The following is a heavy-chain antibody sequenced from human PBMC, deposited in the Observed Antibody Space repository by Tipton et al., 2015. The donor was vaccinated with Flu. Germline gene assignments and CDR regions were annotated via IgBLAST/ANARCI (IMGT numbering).Heavy chain of an antibody. Sequence: QVQLVQSGGGVVQPGRSLRLSCAASGFTFSIYGMHWVRQAPGKGLEWVAVILYDGNKKYYADSVKGRFTISRDNSKNTMYLQMNSLRVEDTAVYYCAKLRTAYHRGAGVDVWGQGTTVTVSS. J-gene: IGHJ6*02. CDR3: AKLRTAYHRGAGVDV. CDR2: ILYDGNKK. CDR1: GFTFSIYG. D-gene: IGHD3/OR15-3a*01. V-gene: IGHV3-30*18.